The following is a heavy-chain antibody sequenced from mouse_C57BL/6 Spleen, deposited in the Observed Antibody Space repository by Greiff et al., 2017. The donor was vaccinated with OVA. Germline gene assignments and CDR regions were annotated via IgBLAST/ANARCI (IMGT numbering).Heavy chain of an antibody. J-gene: IGHJ3*01. CDR3: ALGNYDYDGAWFAY. D-gene: IGHD2-4*01. CDR2: IHPSDSDT. CDR1: GYTFTSYW. V-gene: IGHV1-74*01. Sequence: VQLQQPGAELVKPGASVKVSCKASGYTFTSYWMHWVKQRPGQGPEWIGRIHPSDSDTNYNHKFKGKATLTVDKSSSTAYMQLSSLTSEDSAVYYCALGNYDYDGAWFAYWGQGTLVTVSA.